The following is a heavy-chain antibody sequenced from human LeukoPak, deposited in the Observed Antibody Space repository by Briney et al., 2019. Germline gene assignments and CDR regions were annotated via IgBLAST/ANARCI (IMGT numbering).Heavy chain of an antibody. Sequence: GRSLRLSCAASGFTFDDYAMHWARQAPGKGLEWVSGISWNSGSIGYADSVKGRFTISRDNAKNSLYLQMNSLRAEDTALYYCAKWGYYGTTWGQGTLVTVSS. D-gene: IGHD3-10*01. CDR3: AKWGYYGTT. J-gene: IGHJ5*02. V-gene: IGHV3-9*01. CDR1: GFTFDDYA. CDR2: ISWNSGSI.